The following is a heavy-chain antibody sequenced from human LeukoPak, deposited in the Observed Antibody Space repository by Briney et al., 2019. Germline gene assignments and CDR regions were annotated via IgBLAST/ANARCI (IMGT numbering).Heavy chain of an antibody. J-gene: IGHJ4*02. CDR2: ISSSSSYV. D-gene: IGHD5-12*01. V-gene: IGHV3-21*01. Sequence: GGSLRLSCAASGFTFSSYAMSWVRQAPGKGLEWVSSISSSSSYVYYADSVKGRFTISRDNAKNSLYLQMNSLRVEDTAVYYCVREGLYSGYEWYWGQGTLVTVSS. CDR1: GFTFSSYA. CDR3: VREGLYSGYEWY.